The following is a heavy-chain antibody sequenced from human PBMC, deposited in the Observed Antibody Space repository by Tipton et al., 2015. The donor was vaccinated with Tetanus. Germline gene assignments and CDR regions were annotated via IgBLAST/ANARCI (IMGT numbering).Heavy chain of an antibody. V-gene: IGHV4-31*03. CDR1: GGSLSRGGYY. CDR2: IYFSGST. D-gene: IGHD6-6*01. Sequence: TLSLTCTVSGGSLSRGGYYWTWTRQHPGKGLEWIGDIYFSGSTYYNPSLKSRVTISVDTSKNQFSLRVNSVTAADTAVDYCARDQARGARGWNYLDCWGQGTLVTVSS. J-gene: IGHJ4*02. CDR3: ARDQARGARGWNYLDC.